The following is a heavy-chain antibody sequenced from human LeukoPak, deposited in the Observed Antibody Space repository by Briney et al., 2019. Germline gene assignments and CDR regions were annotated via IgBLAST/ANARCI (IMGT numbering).Heavy chain of an antibody. D-gene: IGHD5-12*01. J-gene: IGHJ4*02. CDR1: GGSISNSSYY. CDR2: IYYSGST. Sequence: SETLSLTCTVSGGSISNSSYYWGWIRQPPGKGLEWIGSIYYSGSTYYNPSLKSRVTISADTSKSQFSLKLSSVTAADTAVYYCAREDGERGYSGYGLLFDYWGQGTLVTVSS. CDR3: AREDGERGYSGYGLLFDY. V-gene: IGHV4-39*07.